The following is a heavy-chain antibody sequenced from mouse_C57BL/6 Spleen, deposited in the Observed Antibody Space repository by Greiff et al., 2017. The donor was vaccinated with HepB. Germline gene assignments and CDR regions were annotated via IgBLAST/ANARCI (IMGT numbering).Heavy chain of an antibody. Sequence: EVQLQESGGDLVKPGGSLKLSCAASGFTFSSYGMSWVRQTPDKRLEWVATISSGGSYTYYPDSVKGRFTISRDNAKNTLYLQMSSLKSEDTAMYYCARHEGTWYFDVWGTGTTVTVSS. CDR1: GFTFSSYG. J-gene: IGHJ1*03. V-gene: IGHV5-6*01. CDR3: ARHEGTWYFDV. CDR2: ISSGGSYT. D-gene: IGHD3-3*01.